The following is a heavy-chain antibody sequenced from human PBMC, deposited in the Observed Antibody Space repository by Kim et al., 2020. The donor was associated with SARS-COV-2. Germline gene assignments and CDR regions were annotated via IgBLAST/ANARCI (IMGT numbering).Heavy chain of an antibody. CDR1: GYTFTSYG. J-gene: IGHJ6*03. V-gene: IGHV1-18*01. D-gene: IGHD3-3*01. Sequence: ASVKFSCKASGYTFTSYGISWVRQAPGQGLEWMGWISVYNGNTNYAQKLQGRVTMTTDTSTSTAYMELRCLRSDDTAVYYWVRTRFTIFGVVNFMDVWGK. CDR2: ISVYNGNT. CDR3: VRTRFTIFGVVNFMDV.